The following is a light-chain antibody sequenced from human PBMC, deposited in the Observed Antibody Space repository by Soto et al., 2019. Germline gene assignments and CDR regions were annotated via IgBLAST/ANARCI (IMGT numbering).Light chain of an antibody. CDR2: KAS. CDR3: QEYSSYSQT. CDR1: QSISTW. J-gene: IGKJ1*01. Sequence: DIQMTQSPSTLSASVGDRVTMTCRASQSISTWLAWYQQKPGKAPKLLIYKASTLESGVPSRFSSSGSGTEFTLTISSLQSNDFATYYCQEYSSYSQTFGQGTKVEIK. V-gene: IGKV1-5*03.